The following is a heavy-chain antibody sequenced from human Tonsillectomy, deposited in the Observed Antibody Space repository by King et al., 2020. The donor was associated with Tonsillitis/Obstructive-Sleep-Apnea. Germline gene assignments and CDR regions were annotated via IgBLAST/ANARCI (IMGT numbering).Heavy chain of an antibody. D-gene: IGHD1-7*01. CDR3: ARDGELGDYFDY. CDR1: GFTFNSFG. V-gene: IGHV3-21*01. Sequence: EVQLVESGGGLVKPGGSLRLSCTASGFTFNSFGMNWVRQSPGKGLEWVSSISGSSGYIYYADSLKGRFTISRDNAKNSLYLQMNSLRAEDTAVYYCARDGELGDYFDYWGRGTLVTVSS. CDR2: ISGSSGYI. J-gene: IGHJ4*02.